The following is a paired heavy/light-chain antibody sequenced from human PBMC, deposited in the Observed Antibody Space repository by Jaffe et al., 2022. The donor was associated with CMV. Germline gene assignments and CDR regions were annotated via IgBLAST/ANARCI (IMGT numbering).Light chain of an antibody. V-gene: IGKV3-20*01. CDR1: QSVSSSY. J-gene: IGKJ1*01. CDR3: QQYGSSPG. CDR2: GAS. Sequence: EIVLTQSPGTLSLSPGERATLSCRASQSVSSSYLAWYQQKPGQAPRLLIYGASSRATGIPDRFSGSGSGTDFTLTISRLEPEDFAVYYCQQYGSSPGFGQGTKVEIK.
Heavy chain of an antibody. CDR2: ISSSGSTI. D-gene: IGHD3-10*01. CDR3: ARDLVPVWFGGRVNGY. V-gene: IGHV3-11*01. Sequence: QVQLVESGGGLVKPGGSLRLSCAASGFTFSDYYMSWIRQAPGKGLEWVSYISSSGSTIYYADSVKGRFTISRDNAKNSLYLQMNSLRAEDTAVYYCARDLVPVWFGGRVNGYWGQGTLVTVSS. CDR1: GFTFSDYY. J-gene: IGHJ4*02.